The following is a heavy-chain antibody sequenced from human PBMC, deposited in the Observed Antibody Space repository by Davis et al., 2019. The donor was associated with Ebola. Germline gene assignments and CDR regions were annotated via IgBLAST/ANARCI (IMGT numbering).Heavy chain of an antibody. V-gene: IGHV3-21*01. CDR2: ISSSSSYI. CDR1: GFTFSSYS. Sequence: GESLKISCAASGFTFSSYSMNWVRQAPGKGLEWVSSISSSSSYIYYADSVKGRFTISRDNAKNSLYLQMNSLRAEDTAVYYCASGVGYCSSTSCPDGYFDYWGQGTLVTVSS. CDR3: ASGVGYCSSTSCPDGYFDY. D-gene: IGHD2-2*01. J-gene: IGHJ4*02.